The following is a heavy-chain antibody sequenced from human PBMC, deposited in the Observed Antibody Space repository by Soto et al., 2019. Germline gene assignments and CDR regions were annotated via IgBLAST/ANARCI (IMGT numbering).Heavy chain of an antibody. V-gene: IGHV3-21*01. CDR2: ISSSSSYI. CDR1: GFTFSSYS. CDR3: ALDPYDSGGYWFLGYAFDI. D-gene: IGHD3-22*01. Sequence: GGSLRLSCAASGFTFSSYSMNWVRQAPGKGLEWVSSISSSSSYIYYADSVKGRFTISRDNAKNSLYLQMNSLRAEDTAVYYCALDPYDSGGYWFLGYAFDIWGQGTMVTVSS. J-gene: IGHJ3*02.